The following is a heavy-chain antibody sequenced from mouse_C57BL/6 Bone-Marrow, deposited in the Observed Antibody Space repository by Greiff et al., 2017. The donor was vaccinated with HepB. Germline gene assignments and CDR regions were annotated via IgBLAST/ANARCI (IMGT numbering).Heavy chain of an antibody. D-gene: IGHD2-4*01. J-gene: IGHJ2*01. CDR2: IDPENGDT. CDR1: GFNIKDDY. CDR3: TTGGLRRTGDY. V-gene: IGHV14-4*01. Sequence: VQLQQSGAELVRPGASVKLSCTASGFNIKDDYMHWVKQRPEQGLEWIGWIDPENGDTEYASKFQGKATITADTSSNTAYLQLSSLTSEDTAVYYCTTGGLRRTGDYGGQGTTLTVSS.